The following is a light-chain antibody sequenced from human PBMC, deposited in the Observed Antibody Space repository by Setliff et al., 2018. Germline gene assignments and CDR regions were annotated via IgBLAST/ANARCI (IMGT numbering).Light chain of an antibody. CDR1: SSDVGAFSY. V-gene: IGLV2-14*03. J-gene: IGLJ1*01. Sequence: QSALTQPASVSGSPGQSITISCTGTSSDVGAFSYVSWYQQHSGKSPRLIIFDVTNRPSAISNRFSGSKSGNTASLTISGLQAEDEAHYYCSSYTTSSTYVFGTGTKGTV. CDR3: SSYTTSSTYV. CDR2: DVT.